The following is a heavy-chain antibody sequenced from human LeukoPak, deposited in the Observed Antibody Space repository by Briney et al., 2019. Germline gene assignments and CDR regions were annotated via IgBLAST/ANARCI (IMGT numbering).Heavy chain of an antibody. D-gene: IGHD3-22*01. CDR1: GASIDSANYY. J-gene: IGHJ4*02. V-gene: IGHV4-39*01. CDR3: ARLNFAYDTSGYLDY. CDR2: IYFSGSA. Sequence: PSETLSLTCTVSGASIDSANYYWGWIRQPPGKGLEWIGSIYFSGSAYYKSSLMSRVTISLDMSKNQFSLKLSSVTAADTAVYYCARLNFAYDTSGYLDYWGQGTLLTVSS.